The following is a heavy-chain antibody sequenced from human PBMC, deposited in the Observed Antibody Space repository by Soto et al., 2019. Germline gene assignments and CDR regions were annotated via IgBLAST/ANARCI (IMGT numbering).Heavy chain of an antibody. V-gene: IGHV4-59*08. Sequence: QVQLQESGPGLVKPSETLSLTCTVSGGSISSYYWSWIRQPPGKGLEWIGYIYYSGSTNYNPSLKHRVTISVDTSKIQFSLKLSSVTAADTDVYYCARHRRDFDYWGQGTLVTVSS. CDR3: ARHRRDFDY. J-gene: IGHJ4*02. CDR2: IYYSGST. CDR1: GGSISSYY.